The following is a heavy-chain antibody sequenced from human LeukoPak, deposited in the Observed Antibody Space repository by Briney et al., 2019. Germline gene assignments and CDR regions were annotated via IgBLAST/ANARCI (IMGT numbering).Heavy chain of an antibody. J-gene: IGHJ4*02. CDR1: GFTFSSYA. CDR3: AKDRYSSSWYWDY. D-gene: IGHD6-13*01. V-gene: IGHV3-23*01. Sequence: PGGSLRLSCAASGFTFSSYAMSWVRQDPGKGLGWVSGISGSGGGTYYADSVKGRFTISRGNSKNTLYLQMNSLRVEDRAVYYCAKDRYSSSWYWDYWGQGTLVTLSS. CDR2: ISGSGGGT.